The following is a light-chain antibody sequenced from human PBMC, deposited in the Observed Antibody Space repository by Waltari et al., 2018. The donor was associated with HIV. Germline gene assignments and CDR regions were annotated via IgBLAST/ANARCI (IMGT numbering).Light chain of an antibody. CDR3: LLYYGGAQLV. J-gene: IGLJ3*02. Sequence: QTVVTQEPSLTVSPGGTVTLTCASLTGAVTSGYYPNWFQQKPGQAPRALIYSKSNKHSWTPARFSGFLRGGKAALTLSGVQPEDEAVYYCLLYYGGAQLVFGGGTKLTVL. CDR1: TGAVTSGYY. CDR2: SKS. V-gene: IGLV7-43*01.